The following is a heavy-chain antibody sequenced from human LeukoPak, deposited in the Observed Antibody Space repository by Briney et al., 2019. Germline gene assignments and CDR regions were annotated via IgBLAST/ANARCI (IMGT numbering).Heavy chain of an antibody. CDR3: AKGRYYDFWSGSALYFDY. V-gene: IGHV3-23*01. CDR1: GFTFSSYA. Sequence: PGGSLRLSCAASGFTFSSYAMSWVRQAPGKGLEWVSAISGSGGSTYYADSVKGRFTISRDNSKNTLYLQMNSLGAEDTAVYYCAKGRYYDFWSGSALYFDYWGQGTLVTVSS. D-gene: IGHD3-3*01. CDR2: ISGSGGST. J-gene: IGHJ4*02.